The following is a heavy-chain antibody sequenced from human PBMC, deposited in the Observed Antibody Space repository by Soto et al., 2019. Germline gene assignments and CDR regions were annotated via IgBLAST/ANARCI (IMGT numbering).Heavy chain of an antibody. V-gene: IGHV3-7*03. CDR1: GFTFISSF. CDR3: ARYYRGSGRYFFDY. Sequence: GGSLRLSCVASGFTFISSFMGWIRQAPGKGLEWVANINQDGGVTYYVDSVEGRFTISRDNTKDSLYLQMNSLRGEDTAIYYCARYYRGSGRYFFDYWGQGTPVTVSS. J-gene: IGHJ4*02. D-gene: IGHD6-19*01. CDR2: INQDGGVT.